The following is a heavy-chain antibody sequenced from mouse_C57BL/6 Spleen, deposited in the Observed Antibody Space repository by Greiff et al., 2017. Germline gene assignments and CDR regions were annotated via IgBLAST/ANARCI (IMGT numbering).Heavy chain of an antibody. CDR2: IRLKSDNYAT. CDR1: GFTFSNYW. V-gene: IGHV6-3*01. CDR3: TAQAGTY. J-gene: IGHJ3*01. Sequence: EVKLMESGGGLVQPGGSMKLSCVASGFTFSNYWMNWVRQSPEKVLEWVAQIRLKSDNYATHYAESVKGRFTISRDDSKSSVYLQMNNLRAEDTGIYYCTAQAGTYWGQGTLVTVSA. D-gene: IGHD3-2*02.